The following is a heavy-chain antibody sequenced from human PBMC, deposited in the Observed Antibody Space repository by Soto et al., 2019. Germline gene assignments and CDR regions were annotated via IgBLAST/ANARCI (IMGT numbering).Heavy chain of an antibody. CDR1: GGSISSSSYY. V-gene: IGHV4-39*07. CDR2: IYYSGST. J-gene: IGHJ5*02. CDR3: AARRLRFLEWFPPNWFDP. Sequence: SETLSLTCTVSGGSISSSSYYWDWIRQPPGKGLEWIGSIYYSGSTNYNPSLKSRVTISVDTSKNQFSLKLSSVTAADTAVYYCAARRLRFLEWFPPNWFDPWGQGTLVTVSS. D-gene: IGHD3-3*01.